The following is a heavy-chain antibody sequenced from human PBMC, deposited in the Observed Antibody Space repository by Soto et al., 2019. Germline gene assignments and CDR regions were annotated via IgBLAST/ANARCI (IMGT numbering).Heavy chain of an antibody. CDR2: ITGSTGTT. Sequence: EVQVLESGGGSVQPGGSLRLSCAASGFTFSNFAMSWVRHAPGKGLEWVSEITGSTGTTYYADSVMGRFIISRDNSQNTLHLQMNSLRPEDTAVYYCAKDTSSSPYYMDVWGKGTTVTVSS. CDR1: GFTFSNFA. CDR3: AKDTSSSPYYMDV. D-gene: IGHD2-2*01. J-gene: IGHJ6*03. V-gene: IGHV3-23*01.